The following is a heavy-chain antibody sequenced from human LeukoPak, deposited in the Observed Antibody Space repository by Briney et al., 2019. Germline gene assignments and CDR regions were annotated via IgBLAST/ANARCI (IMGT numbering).Heavy chain of an antibody. D-gene: IGHD3-10*01. CDR1: GFTFSSYG. V-gene: IGHV3-33*06. CDR2: ICYDGSNR. J-gene: IGHJ4*02. CDR3: AKDFVTMVRGVSHYFDY. Sequence: GRSLRLSCAASGFTFSSYGMHWVRQAPGKGREWVAVICYDGSNRYYADSVKGRFTISRDNSKNTLYLQMNSLRAEDTAVYYCAKDFVTMVRGVSHYFDYWGQGTLVTVSS.